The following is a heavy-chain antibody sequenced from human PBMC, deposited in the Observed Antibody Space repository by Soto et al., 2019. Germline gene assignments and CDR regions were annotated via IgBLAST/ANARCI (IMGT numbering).Heavy chain of an antibody. CDR2: ISHDGHA. Sequence: SETLSLTCSVLGDSISDNHYYWGWIRQSPEKGLEWIGSISHDGHAYYNPSLKSRVTLFADTSRNQFSLKMKSVTVADTALYFCARQVYGDYLGGNWFDPWGQGALVTVSS. CDR1: GDSISDNHYY. D-gene: IGHD4-17*01. CDR3: ARQVYGDYLGGNWFDP. V-gene: IGHV4-39*01. J-gene: IGHJ5*02.